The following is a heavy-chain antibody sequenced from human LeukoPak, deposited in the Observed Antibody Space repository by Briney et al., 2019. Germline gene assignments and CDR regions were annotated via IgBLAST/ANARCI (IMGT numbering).Heavy chain of an antibody. V-gene: IGHV3-7*01. J-gene: IGHJ4*02. CDR3: ARTVVTLTAPSPHVH. CDR1: GFTLSTYW. CDR2: IKGDGSDK. D-gene: IGHD3-22*01. Sequence: PGGSLRLSCAASGFTLSTYWMTWVRQAPGKGLEWVANIKGDGSDKYYVDSVKGRFTISRDNAKNSLYLQMNSLRAEDTAMYYCARTVVTLTAPSPHVHWGQGTLVTVSS.